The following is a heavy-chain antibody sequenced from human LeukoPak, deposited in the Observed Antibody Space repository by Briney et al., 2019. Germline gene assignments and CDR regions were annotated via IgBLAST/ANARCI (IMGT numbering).Heavy chain of an antibody. CDR2: TYYRSKWYN. CDR3: ARDASIQLWYETDYYFDY. J-gene: IGHJ4*02. V-gene: IGHV6-1*01. CDR1: GDSVSSNSAA. Sequence: SQTLSLTCAISGDSVSSNSAAWNWIRQSPSRGLEWLGRTYYRSKWYNDYAVSVKSRITINPDTSKNQFSLQLNSVTPEDTAVYYCARDASIQLWYETDYYFDYWGQGTLVTVSS. D-gene: IGHD5-18*01.